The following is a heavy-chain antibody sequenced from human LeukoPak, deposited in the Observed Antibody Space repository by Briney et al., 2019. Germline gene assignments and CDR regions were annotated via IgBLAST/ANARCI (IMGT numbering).Heavy chain of an antibody. V-gene: IGHV3-74*01. CDR2: ISTDAGSTT. CDR1: GFTFRTYW. J-gene: IGHJ4*02. CDR3: ARDLSSGSYRFLDY. Sequence: GGSLRLSCAASGFTFRTYWMHWVRQAPGEGLVWVSRISTDAGSTTDYADSVKGRFTISRDNTKNTLHLQMNSLRAEDTAVYYCARDLSSGSYRFLDYWGQGTLVTVAS. D-gene: IGHD1-26*01.